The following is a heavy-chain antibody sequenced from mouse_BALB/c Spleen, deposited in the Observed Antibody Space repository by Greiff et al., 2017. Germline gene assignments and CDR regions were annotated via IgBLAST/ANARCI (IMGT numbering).Heavy chain of an antibody. CDR3: ARGGNFYWYFDV. Sequence: QVQLQQPGAELVMPGASVKMSCKASGYTFTDYWMHWVKQRPGQGLEWIGAIDTSDSYTSYNQKFKGKATLTVDESSSTAYMQLSSLTSEDSAVYYCARGGNFYWYFDVWGAGTTVTVSS. CDR1: GYTFTDYW. D-gene: IGHD2-1*01. CDR2: IDTSDSYT. J-gene: IGHJ1*01. V-gene: IGHV1-69*01.